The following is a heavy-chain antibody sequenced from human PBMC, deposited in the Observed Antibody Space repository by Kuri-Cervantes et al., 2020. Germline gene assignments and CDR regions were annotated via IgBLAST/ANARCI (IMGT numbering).Heavy chain of an antibody. CDR1: GGSVSSGSYY. CDR2: IYYSGST. V-gene: IGHV4-61*01. D-gene: IGHD3-16*01. J-gene: IGHJ5*02. CDR3: ARDRGLSWFDP. Sequence: SETLSLTCTVSGGSVSSGSYYWSWIRQPPGKGLEWIGYIYYSGSTKYNPSLKSRVTISVDTSKNHFSLKLSSVTAADTAVYYCARDRGLSWFDPWGQGTLVTVSS.